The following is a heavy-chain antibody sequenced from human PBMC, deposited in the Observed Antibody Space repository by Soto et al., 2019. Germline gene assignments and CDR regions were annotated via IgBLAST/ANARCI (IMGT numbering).Heavy chain of an antibody. D-gene: IGHD2-15*01. CDR2: ISSSSSTI. CDR1: GFTFSSYS. Sequence: GGSLRLSCAASGFTFSSYSMNWVRQAPGKGLEWVSYISSSSSTIYYADSVKGRFTISRDNAKNSLYLQMNSLRDEDTAVYYCARVYYCSGGSCEQYSSGWPTKGRHYWGQGTLVTVSS. J-gene: IGHJ4*02. V-gene: IGHV3-48*02. CDR3: ARVYYCSGGSCEQYSSGWPTKGRHY.